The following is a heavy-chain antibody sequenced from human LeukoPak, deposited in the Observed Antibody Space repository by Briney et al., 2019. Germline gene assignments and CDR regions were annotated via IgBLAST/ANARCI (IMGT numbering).Heavy chain of an antibody. Sequence: GGSLRLSCAASGFTISKYWMHWVRQAPGTGLVWVSRIHPDGSITTYADSVKGRFTISRDNAENTLYLQMNSLRAEDTGVYYCAPQQAYSPYNWFDPWGQGTLVTVSS. CDR1: GFTISKYW. D-gene: IGHD5-12*01. CDR3: APQQAYSPYNWFDP. CDR2: IHPDGSIT. V-gene: IGHV3-74*03. J-gene: IGHJ5*01.